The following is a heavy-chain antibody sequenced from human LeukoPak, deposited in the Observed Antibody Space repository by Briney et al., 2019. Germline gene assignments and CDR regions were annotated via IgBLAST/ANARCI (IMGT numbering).Heavy chain of an antibody. J-gene: IGHJ3*02. CDR2: IYFSGST. Sequence: PETLSLACTGSGDSINTYYWSWIPQPPGKGLEWIGHIYFSGSTNYNPSLKSRVTISVDTSKNQFSLKLSSVTAADTAVYYCARDPGRTRNDAFDIWGQGTMVTVSS. CDR1: GDSINTYY. D-gene: IGHD1-14*01. V-gene: IGHV4-59*12. CDR3: ARDPGRTRNDAFDI.